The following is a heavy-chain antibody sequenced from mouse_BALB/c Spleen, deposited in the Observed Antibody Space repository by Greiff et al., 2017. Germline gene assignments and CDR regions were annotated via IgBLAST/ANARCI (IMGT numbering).Heavy chain of an antibody. Sequence: EVQLQESGPSLVKPSQTLSLTCSVTGDSITSGYWNWIRKFPGNKLEYMGYISYSGSTYYNPSLKSRISITRDTSKNQYYLQLNSVTTEDTATYYCARRITTVAHYAMDYWGQGTSVTVSS. D-gene: IGHD1-1*01. J-gene: IGHJ4*01. CDR1: GDSITSGY. V-gene: IGHV3-8*02. CDR3: ARRITTVAHYAMDY. CDR2: ISYSGST.